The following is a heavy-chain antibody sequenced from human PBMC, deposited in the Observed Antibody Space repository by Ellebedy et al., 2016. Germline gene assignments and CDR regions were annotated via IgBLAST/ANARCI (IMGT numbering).Heavy chain of an antibody. CDR2: ISSSSSTI. CDR3: AKDSYDILTGYPYYYYGMDV. J-gene: IGHJ6*02. CDR1: GFTFSSYS. D-gene: IGHD3-9*01. V-gene: IGHV3-48*01. Sequence: GGSLRLSXAASGFTFSSYSMNWVRQAPGKGLEWVSYISSSSSTIYYADSVKGRFTISRDNSKNTLYLQMNSLRAEDTAVYYCAKDSYDILTGYPYYYYGMDVWGQGTTVTVSS.